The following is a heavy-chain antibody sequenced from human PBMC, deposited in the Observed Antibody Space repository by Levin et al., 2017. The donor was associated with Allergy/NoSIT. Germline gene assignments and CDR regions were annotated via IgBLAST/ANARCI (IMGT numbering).Heavy chain of an antibody. CDR3: ASGDDFWSLSPGGVGYFDL. CDR1: GFTFSSYS. D-gene: IGHD3-3*01. Sequence: GGSLRLSCAASGFTFSSYSMNWVRQAPGKGLEWVSSISSSSSYIYYADSVKGRFTISRDNAKNSLYLQMISLRAEDTAVYYCASGDDFWSLSPGGVGYFDLWGRGTLVTVSS. J-gene: IGHJ2*01. V-gene: IGHV3-21*01. CDR2: ISSSSSYI.